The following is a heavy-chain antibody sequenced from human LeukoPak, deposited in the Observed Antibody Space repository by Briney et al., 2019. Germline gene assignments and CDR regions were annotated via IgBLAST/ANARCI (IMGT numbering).Heavy chain of an antibody. CDR1: GYTFSTHG. V-gene: IGHV1-18*01. D-gene: IGHD6-19*01. CDR3: ARDSGSGGTAY. Sequence: ASVKVSCKASGYTFSTHGISWVRQAPGQGLEWMGWVSPFIGNTPYAQKLQGRVTMTRDTSISTAYMELSRLRSDDTAVYYCARDSGSGGTAYWGQGTLVTVSS. CDR2: VSPFIGNT. J-gene: IGHJ4*02.